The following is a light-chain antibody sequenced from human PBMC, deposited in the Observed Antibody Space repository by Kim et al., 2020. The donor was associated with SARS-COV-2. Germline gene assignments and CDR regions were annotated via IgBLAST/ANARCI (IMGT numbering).Light chain of an antibody. Sequence: ASVKLTCILSSGNTNYAIAWHQQQPEKGPRFLMNLNSDGSHRKGDGIPDRFSGSSSGAERYLTISSLQSEDEADYYCQTWDTGIRVFGGGTKLTVL. V-gene: IGLV4-69*01. CDR2: LNSDGSH. CDR1: SGNTNYA. J-gene: IGLJ3*02. CDR3: QTWDTGIRV.